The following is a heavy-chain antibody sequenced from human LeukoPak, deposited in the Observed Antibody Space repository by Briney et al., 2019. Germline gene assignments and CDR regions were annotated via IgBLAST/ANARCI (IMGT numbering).Heavy chain of an antibody. CDR1: GGSISSGSYY. CDR3: ARDVGYSYGYGYYYYMDV. CDR2: IYTSGST. J-gene: IGHJ6*03. V-gene: IGHV4-61*02. Sequence: SETLSLTCTVSGGSISSGSYYWSWIRQPAGKGLEWIGRIYTSGSTNYNPSLKSRVTISVDTSKNQFSLKLSSVTAADTAVYYCARDVGYSYGYGYYYYMDVWGKGTTVTVSS. D-gene: IGHD5-18*01.